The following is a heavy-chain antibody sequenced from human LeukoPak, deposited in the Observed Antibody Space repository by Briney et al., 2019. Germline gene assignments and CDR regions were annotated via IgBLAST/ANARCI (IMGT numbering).Heavy chain of an antibody. Sequence: SETLSLTCAVYGGSFSGYYWSWIRQPPGKGLEWIGEINHSGSTNYNPSLKSRVTISVGTSKDQFSLKLSSVTAADTAVYYCARTSIYYDSSGYRSWGQGTLVTVSS. V-gene: IGHV4-34*01. CDR3: ARTSIYYDSSGYRS. CDR2: INHSGST. J-gene: IGHJ5*02. D-gene: IGHD3-22*01. CDR1: GGSFSGYY.